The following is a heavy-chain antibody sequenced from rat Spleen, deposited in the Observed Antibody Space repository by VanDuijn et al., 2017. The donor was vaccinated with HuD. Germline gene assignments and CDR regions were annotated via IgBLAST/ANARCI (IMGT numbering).Heavy chain of an antibody. CDR2: IDTDGSRT. J-gene: IGHJ2*01. D-gene: IGHD4-3*01. CDR3: AVAGYGY. V-gene: IGHV5-58*01. CDR1: GFTFSNYG. Sequence: EVQLVESGGGLVQPGRSLKLSCAASGFTFSNYGMAWVRQAPGKGLEWVSSIDTDGSRTYYPDSVGGRFTISRDNAENTAYLQMNSLWSEETATYYCAVAGYGYWGQGVVVTVSS.